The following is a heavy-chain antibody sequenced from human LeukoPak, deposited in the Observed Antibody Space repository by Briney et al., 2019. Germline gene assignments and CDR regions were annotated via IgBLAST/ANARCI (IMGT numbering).Heavy chain of an antibody. J-gene: IGHJ4*02. CDR2: ISGSGGST. V-gene: IGHV3-23*01. D-gene: IGHD3-22*01. CDR3: AKEPGVDYYDSSGPSDY. CDR1: GFTFSSYA. Sequence: GGSLRLSCAASGFTFSSYAMGWVRQAPGKGLEWVSAISGSGGSTYYADSVKGRFTISRDNSKNTLYLQMNSLRAEDTAVYYCAKEPGVDYYDSSGPSDYWGQGTLVTVSS.